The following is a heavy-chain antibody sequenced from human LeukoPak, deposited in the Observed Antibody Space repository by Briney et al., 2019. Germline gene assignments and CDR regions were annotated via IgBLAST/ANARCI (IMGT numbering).Heavy chain of an antibody. Sequence: GASVKVSCKASGYTFTGYYMHWVRQAPGQGLEWMGWINPNSGGTNYAQKFQGRVTMTRDTSISTAYMELSRLRSDDTAVYYCARAQYYYDSSGSLDYWGQGTLVTVSS. D-gene: IGHD3-22*01. V-gene: IGHV1-2*02. CDR3: ARAQYYYDSSGSLDY. CDR1: GYTFTGYY. CDR2: INPNSGGT. J-gene: IGHJ4*02.